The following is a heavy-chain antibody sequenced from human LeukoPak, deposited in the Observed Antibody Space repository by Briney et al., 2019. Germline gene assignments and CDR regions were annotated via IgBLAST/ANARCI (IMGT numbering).Heavy chain of an antibody. CDR1: GFTFASYA. Sequence: PGGSLRLSCAASGFTFASYAVSWVRQAPGKGLEWASTISGSGGSTYYADSVKGRFTISRDNSKNTLSLQMNSLRAEDTAVYYCAKSGLVTAIRSYFDYWGQGTLVTVSS. J-gene: IGHJ4*02. D-gene: IGHD2-21*02. CDR2: ISGSGGST. V-gene: IGHV3-23*01. CDR3: AKSGLVTAIRSYFDY.